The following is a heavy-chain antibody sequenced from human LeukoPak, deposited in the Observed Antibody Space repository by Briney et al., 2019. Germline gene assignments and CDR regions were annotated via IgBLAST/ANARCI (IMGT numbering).Heavy chain of an antibody. CDR1: GYTFTGYY. V-gene: IGHV1-2*02. D-gene: IGHD3-22*01. CDR2: INPNSGGT. CDR3: APTRYYDSSGYQYAFDI. Sequence: ASVKVSCKASGYTFTGYYMHWVRQAPGQGLEWMGWINPNSGGTIYAQKFQGRVTMTEDTSTDTAYMELSSLRSEDTAVYYCAPTRYYDSSGYQYAFDIWGQGTMVTVSS. J-gene: IGHJ3*02.